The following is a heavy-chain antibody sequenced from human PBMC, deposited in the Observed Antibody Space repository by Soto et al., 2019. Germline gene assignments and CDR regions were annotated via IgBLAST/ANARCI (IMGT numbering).Heavy chain of an antibody. D-gene: IGHD6-13*01. CDR1: GGSISSYY. CDR2: IYYSGST. CDR3: ARDSGQHYSSYFDY. Sequence: SETLSLTCTVSGGSISSYYWSWIRQPPGKGLEWIGYIYYSGSTNYNPSLKSRVTISVDTSKNQFSLKLSSVTAADTAVYYCARDSGQHYSSYFDYWGQGTLVTVSS. J-gene: IGHJ4*02. V-gene: IGHV4-59*01.